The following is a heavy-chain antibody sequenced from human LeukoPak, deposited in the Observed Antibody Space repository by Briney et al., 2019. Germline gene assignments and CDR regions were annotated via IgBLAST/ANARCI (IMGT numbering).Heavy chain of an antibody. CDR2: IGTAGDT. J-gene: IGHJ4*02. D-gene: IGHD3-10*01. CDR1: GFSFSSYD. CDR3: ARGPAGVALFDY. V-gene: IGHV3-13*04. Sequence: GGSLRLSCAASGFSFSSYDMHWVRQPAGKSLAWVSVIGTAGDTYYPGSVRGRFTISRENAQNSLYLQMNSLRVGDTAVYYCARGPAGVALFDYWGQGTLVTVS.